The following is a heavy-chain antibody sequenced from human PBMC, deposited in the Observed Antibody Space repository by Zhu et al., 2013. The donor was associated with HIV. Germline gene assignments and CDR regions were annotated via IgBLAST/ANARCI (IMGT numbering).Heavy chain of an antibody. V-gene: IGHV1-69*06. J-gene: IGHJ6*02. CDR1: GGTFSSYA. Sequence: QVQLVQSGAEVKKPGSSVKVSCKASGGTFSSYAISWVRQAPGQGLEWMGGIIPIFGTANYAQKFQGRVTITADKSTSTAYMELSSLRSEDTAVYYCALRGSIVVVVAASYKSSYYGMDVWGQGTTVTVSS. CDR2: IIPIFGTA. CDR3: ALRGSIVVVVAASYKSSYYGMDV. D-gene: IGHD2-15*01.